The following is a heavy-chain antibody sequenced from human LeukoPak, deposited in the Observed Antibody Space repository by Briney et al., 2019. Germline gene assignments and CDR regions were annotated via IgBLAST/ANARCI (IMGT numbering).Heavy chain of an antibody. CDR3: ARHYSGGSGSYYNVDY. Sequence: VESLKISCKGSGYSFTSYWIGWVRQMPGKGLEWMGIIYPGDSDTRYSPSFQGQVTISADKSIGTAYLQWSSLKASDTAMYYCARHYSGGSGSYYNVDYWGQGTLVTVSS. V-gene: IGHV5-51*01. J-gene: IGHJ4*02. CDR2: IYPGDSDT. CDR1: GYSFTSYW. D-gene: IGHD3-10*01.